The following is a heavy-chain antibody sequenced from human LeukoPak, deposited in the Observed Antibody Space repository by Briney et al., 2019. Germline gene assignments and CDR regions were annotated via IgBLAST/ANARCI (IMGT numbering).Heavy chain of an antibody. CDR3: ARLWGPDY. V-gene: IGHV4-34*01. CDR2: INHSGST. Sequence: SETLSLTCAVYGGSFSGCYWSWIRQPPGKGLEWIGEINHSGSTNYNPSLKSRVTISVDTSKNQFSLKLSSVTAADTAVYYCARLWGPDYWGQGTLVTVSS. J-gene: IGHJ4*02. D-gene: IGHD3-16*01. CDR1: GGSFSGCY.